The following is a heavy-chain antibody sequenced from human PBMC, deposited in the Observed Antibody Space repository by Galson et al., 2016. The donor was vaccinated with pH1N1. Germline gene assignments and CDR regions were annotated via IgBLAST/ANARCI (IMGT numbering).Heavy chain of an antibody. J-gene: IGHJ2*01. V-gene: IGHV1-69*13. Sequence: SVKVSCKASGGTFGSYGINWVRQAPGQGLEWMGGIIPIFNTAKYAQNFQGRVTITADESTTTAYMELSSLRSEDTAVYFCAREDYYDTDLSDWYFDLWGRGT. CDR1: GGTFGSYG. CDR3: AREDYYDTDLSDWYFDL. CDR2: IIPIFNTA. D-gene: IGHD3-22*01.